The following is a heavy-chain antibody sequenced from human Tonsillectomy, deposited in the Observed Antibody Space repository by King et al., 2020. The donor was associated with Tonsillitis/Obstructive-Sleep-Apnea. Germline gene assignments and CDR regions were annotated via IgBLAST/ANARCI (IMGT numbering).Heavy chain of an antibody. Sequence: VQLQQWGAGLLKPSETLSLTCAVYGGSFSGYYWSWIRQPPGKGLEWIGEINHSGSTNYNPSLKGRVTISVDTSKNQFSLKLSSVTAADTAVYYCATTNTIFGVAPPYYWGQGTLVTVSS. CDR3: ATTNTIFGVAPPYY. CDR1: GGSFSGYY. CDR2: INHSGST. J-gene: IGHJ4*02. V-gene: IGHV4-34*01. D-gene: IGHD3-3*01.